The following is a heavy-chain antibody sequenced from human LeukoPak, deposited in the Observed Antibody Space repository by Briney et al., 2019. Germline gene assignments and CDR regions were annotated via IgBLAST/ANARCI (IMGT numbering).Heavy chain of an antibody. D-gene: IGHD5-24*01. CDR1: GFAFSSQA. CDR3: AKGPLEGYFDY. CDR2: ISGSGSST. J-gene: IGHJ4*02. Sequence: GGSLRLSCVASGFAFSSQAMGWVRQAPGKGLEWVSTISGSGSSTYYADSVKGRFTISRDNSKNTLYLQMHSLRVEDTAVYYCAKGPLEGYFDYWGQGTLVTVSS. V-gene: IGHV3-23*01.